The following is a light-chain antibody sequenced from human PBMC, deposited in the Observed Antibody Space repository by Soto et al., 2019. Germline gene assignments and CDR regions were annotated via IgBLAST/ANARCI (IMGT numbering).Light chain of an antibody. Sequence: EIVMAQSPATLSVSLGERATLSCRASQTVGSNLAWYQHRPGKAPRLLIYGASTRATGIPARFSGGGSGTEFTLTISSLQSEDFAVYYCQQYDNWPPWTFGQGTKVEIK. CDR3: QQYDNWPPWT. CDR1: QTVGSN. CDR2: GAS. J-gene: IGKJ1*01. V-gene: IGKV3-15*01.